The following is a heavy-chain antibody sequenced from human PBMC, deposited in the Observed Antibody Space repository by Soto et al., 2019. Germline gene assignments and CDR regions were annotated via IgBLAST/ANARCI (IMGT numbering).Heavy chain of an antibody. J-gene: IGHJ5*02. CDR1: GYTFTSYG. CDR2: ISAYNGNT. D-gene: IGHD1-1*01. Sequence: VKVSCKASGYTFTSYGISWVRQAPGQGLEWMGWISAYNGNTNYAQKLQGRVTMTTDTSTSTAYMELRSLRSDDTAVYYCAREDGFRNDGWFDPWGQGTLVTVSS. V-gene: IGHV1-18*01. CDR3: AREDGFRNDGWFDP.